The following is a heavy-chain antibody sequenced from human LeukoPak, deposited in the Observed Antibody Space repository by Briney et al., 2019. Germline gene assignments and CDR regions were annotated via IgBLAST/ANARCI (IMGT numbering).Heavy chain of an antibody. D-gene: IGHD2-21*02. J-gene: IGHJ5*02. Sequence: SETLSLTCAVYGGSISSYYWSWIRQPPRKGLEWIGYIYYSGSTNYNPSLKSRVTISVDTSKNQFSLKLSSVTAADTAVYYCARAPWAYCGGGCPSSWFDPWGQGTLVTVSS. CDR2: IYYSGST. CDR3: ARAPWAYCGGGCPSSWFDP. CDR1: GGSISSYY. V-gene: IGHV4-59*01.